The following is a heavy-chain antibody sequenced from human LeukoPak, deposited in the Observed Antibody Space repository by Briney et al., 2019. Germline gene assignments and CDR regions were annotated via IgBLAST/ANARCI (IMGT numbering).Heavy chain of an antibody. CDR3: AKVGRYCSGGSCEDNPEWYYYGMDV. CDR2: MKQDGSEK. J-gene: IGHJ6*02. CDR1: GFSLSRYW. D-gene: IGHD2-15*01. Sequence: PGGSLRLSCAASGFSLSRYWMSWVRQAPGKGLEWVANMKQDGSEKKYVDSVKGRFTISRDNTKNSLYLQMNSLRVEDTAVYYCAKVGRYCSGGSCEDNPEWYYYGMDVWGQGTTVTVSS. V-gene: IGHV3-7*01.